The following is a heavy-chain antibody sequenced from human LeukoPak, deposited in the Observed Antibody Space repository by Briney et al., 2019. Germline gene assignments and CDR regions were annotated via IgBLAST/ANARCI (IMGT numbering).Heavy chain of an antibody. D-gene: IGHD4-23*01. CDR2: IKQDGSEI. CDR3: ARADYGGNLFFDY. J-gene: IGHJ4*02. Sequence: GGSLRLSCAASGFTLSSYWMSWVRQAPGKGLEWVANIKQDGSEINYVDSVKGRFTISRDNAKNSMLLQMNSLRAEDTAVYYCARADYGGNLFFDYWGQGALVTVSS. V-gene: IGHV3-7*04. CDR1: GFTLSSYW.